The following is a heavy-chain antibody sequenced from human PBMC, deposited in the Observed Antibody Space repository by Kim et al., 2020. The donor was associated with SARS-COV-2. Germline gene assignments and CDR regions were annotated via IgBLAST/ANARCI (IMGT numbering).Heavy chain of an antibody. Sequence: GESLKISCKGSGYSFTSYWIGWVRQMPGKGLEWMGIIYPGDSDTRYSPSFQGQVTISADKSISTAYLQWSSLKASDTAMYYCARTGPRGWFGKNTARHYYYGMDVWGQGTTVTVSS. D-gene: IGHD3-10*01. V-gene: IGHV5-51*01. CDR3: ARTGPRGWFGKNTARHYYYGMDV. J-gene: IGHJ6*02. CDR1: GYSFTSYW. CDR2: IYPGDSDT.